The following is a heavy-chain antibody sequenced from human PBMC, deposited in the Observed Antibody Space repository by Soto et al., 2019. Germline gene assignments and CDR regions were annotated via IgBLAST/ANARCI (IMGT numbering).Heavy chain of an antibody. CDR3: ASLYSASYWVASDI. D-gene: IGHD1-26*01. Sequence: EVQLVESGGGLVKPGGSLRLSCAVSGFTFSSYSMNWVRQAPGKGLEWVSSISSSSSYIYYADSVKGRFTISRDNAKNSLYLQMNSLRAEDTAVYYCASLYSASYWVASDIWRQGTMLTVSS. CDR2: ISSSSSYI. V-gene: IGHV3-21*01. CDR1: GFTFSSYS. J-gene: IGHJ3*02.